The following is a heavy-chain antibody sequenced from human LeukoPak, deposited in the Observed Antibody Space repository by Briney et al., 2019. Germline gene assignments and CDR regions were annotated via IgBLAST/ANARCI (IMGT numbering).Heavy chain of an antibody. J-gene: IGHJ4*02. CDR3: ARDVSGSKRGFDL. CDR1: GFTFSSYA. V-gene: IGHV3-48*03. CDR2: ISSGGSAR. Sequence: GGSLRLSCAASGFTFSSYAMSWVRQAPGKGLEWVSYISSGGSARNYADSLKGRCTISRDNAKNSLYLQMNSVRVEDTAVYYCARDVSGSKRGFDLWGQGTLVTVSS. D-gene: IGHD3-3*01.